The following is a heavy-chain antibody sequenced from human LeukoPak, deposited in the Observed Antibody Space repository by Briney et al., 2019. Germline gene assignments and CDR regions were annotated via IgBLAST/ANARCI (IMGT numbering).Heavy chain of an antibody. CDR1: GFTFSSYG. CDR3: ARNRPGWFGDC. Sequence: GGSLRLSCAASGFTFSSYGMHWVRQAPGKGLEWVAVMWYDGSNKYYADSVKGRFSISRDNSKNTLYLQMNSLRAEDTVVYYCARNRPGWFGDCWGQGTLVTVSS. D-gene: IGHD3-10*01. J-gene: IGHJ4*02. CDR2: MWYDGSNK. V-gene: IGHV3-33*01.